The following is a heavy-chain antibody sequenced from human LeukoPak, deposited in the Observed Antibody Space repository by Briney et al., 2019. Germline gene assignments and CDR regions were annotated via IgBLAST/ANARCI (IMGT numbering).Heavy chain of an antibody. CDR2: IIPIFGTA. CDR3: AGARRGYSDD. CDR1: GGTFSSYA. V-gene: IGHV1-69*01. D-gene: IGHD5-18*01. Sequence: ASVKVSCKASGGTFSSYAISWVRQAPGQGLEWVGGIIPIFGTANYAQKFQGRVTITADESTSTAYMELSSLRSEDTAVYYCAGARRGYSDDWGQGTLVTVSS. J-gene: IGHJ4*02.